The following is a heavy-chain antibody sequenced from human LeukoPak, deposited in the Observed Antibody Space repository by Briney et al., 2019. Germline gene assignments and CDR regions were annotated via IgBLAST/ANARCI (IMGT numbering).Heavy chain of an antibody. J-gene: IGHJ4*02. CDR1: GFTFSSYA. CDR2: ISGSGGST. Sequence: GGSLRLSCAASGFTFSSYAMSWVRQAPGKGLEWVSAISGSGGSTYYADSVKGRFTISRDNSKNTLYLQMNSLRAEDTAVYYCAKKPIASIWFGSYYFDHWGQGTLVTVSS. V-gene: IGHV3-23*01. CDR3: AKKPIASIWFGSYYFDH. D-gene: IGHD3-10*01.